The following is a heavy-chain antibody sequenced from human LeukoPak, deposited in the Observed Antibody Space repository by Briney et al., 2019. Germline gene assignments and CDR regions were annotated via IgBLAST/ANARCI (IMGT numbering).Heavy chain of an antibody. J-gene: IGHJ4*02. Sequence: GGSLRLSCAASGFTFSSYWMHWVRRAPGKGLVWVSRINSDGSSTTYADSVKGRFTISRDNAKNTLYLQMNSLRAEDTAVYYCARPGIAVAGHFDYWGQGTLVTVSS. CDR2: INSDGSST. CDR1: GFTFSSYW. CDR3: ARPGIAVAGHFDY. V-gene: IGHV3-74*01. D-gene: IGHD6-19*01.